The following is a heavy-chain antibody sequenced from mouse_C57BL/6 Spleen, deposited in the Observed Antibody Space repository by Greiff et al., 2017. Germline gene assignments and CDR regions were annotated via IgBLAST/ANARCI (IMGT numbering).Heavy chain of an antibody. D-gene: IGHD1-1*01. CDR3: ARKGTTVVERYFDV. Sequence: VQLKQSGPELVKPGASVKISCKASGYSFTDYNMNWVKQSNGKSLEWIGVINPNYGTTRYNQTCTGKATLTVAQSSSTAYMQLNSLPSEDSAVYYCARKGTTVVERYFDVWGTGTTVSVSS. V-gene: IGHV1-39*01. CDR2: INPNYGTT. J-gene: IGHJ1*03. CDR1: GYSFTDYN.